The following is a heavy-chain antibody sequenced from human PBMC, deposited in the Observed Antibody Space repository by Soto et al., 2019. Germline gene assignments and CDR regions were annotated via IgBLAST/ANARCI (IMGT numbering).Heavy chain of an antibody. Sequence: EVQLVESGGGLVKPGGSLRLSCAASGFTFSSYSMNWVRQAPGKGLEWVSSISSSSSYIYYADSVKGRVTISRDNAKNSLYLQMNSLRAEDTAVYYCAPLDTVTTSYWGQGTLVTVSS. V-gene: IGHV3-21*01. CDR1: GFTFSSYS. D-gene: IGHD4-17*01. J-gene: IGHJ4*02. CDR3: APLDTVTTSY. CDR2: ISSSSSYI.